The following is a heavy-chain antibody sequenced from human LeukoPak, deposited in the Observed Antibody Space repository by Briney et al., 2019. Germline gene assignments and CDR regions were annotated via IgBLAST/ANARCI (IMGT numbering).Heavy chain of an antibody. J-gene: IGHJ4*02. Sequence: ASVKVSCKASGYTFTGYYMHWVRHAPEQGLEWMGWINPNSGGTNYAQKFQGRVTMTRDTSISTAYMELSRLRSDDTAVYYCARAGVWFGEITDYWGQGTLVTVSS. CDR1: GYTFTGYY. CDR2: INPNSGGT. V-gene: IGHV1-2*02. D-gene: IGHD3-10*01. CDR3: ARAGVWFGEITDY.